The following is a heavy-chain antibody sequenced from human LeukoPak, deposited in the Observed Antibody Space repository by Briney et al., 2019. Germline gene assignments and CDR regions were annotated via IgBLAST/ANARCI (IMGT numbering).Heavy chain of an antibody. CDR1: GYTFTGYY. Sequence: ASVKVSCKASGYTFTGYYMHWVRQAPGQGLEWMGWINPNSGGTNYAQKFQGRVTMTRDTPISTAYMELSRLRSDDTAVYYCARVHGEWYSSTPYNWFDPWGQGTLVTVSS. CDR3: ARVHGEWYSSTPYNWFDP. D-gene: IGHD6-13*01. CDR2: INPNSGGT. J-gene: IGHJ5*02. V-gene: IGHV1-2*02.